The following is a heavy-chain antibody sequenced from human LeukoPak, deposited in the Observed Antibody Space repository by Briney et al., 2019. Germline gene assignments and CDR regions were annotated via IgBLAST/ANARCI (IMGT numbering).Heavy chain of an antibody. V-gene: IGHV3-7*03. CDR2: INHNGNVN. Sequence: AGGSLRLSCAASGFTFSSYWMNWARQAPGKGLERVASINHNGNVNYYVDSVKGRITISRDNAKNSLYLQMSNLRAEDTAVYFCARGGGLDVWGQGATVTVSS. D-gene: IGHD3-16*01. J-gene: IGHJ6*02. CDR1: GFTFSSYW. CDR3: ARGGGLDV.